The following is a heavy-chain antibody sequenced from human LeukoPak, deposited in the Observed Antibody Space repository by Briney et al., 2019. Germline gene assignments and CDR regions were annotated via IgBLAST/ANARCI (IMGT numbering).Heavy chain of an antibody. V-gene: IGHV3-11*06. CDR3: ASGRGFGPVGGMDV. CDR1: GFTFSDYY. CDR2: ISSSSSYT. J-gene: IGHJ6*04. Sequence: GGSLRLSCAASGFTFSDYYMSWIRQAPGKGLEWVSYISSSSSYTNYADSVKGRFTISRDNAKNSLYLRMNSLRAEDTAVYYCASGRGFGPVGGMDVWGKGTTVTVSS. D-gene: IGHD3-10*01.